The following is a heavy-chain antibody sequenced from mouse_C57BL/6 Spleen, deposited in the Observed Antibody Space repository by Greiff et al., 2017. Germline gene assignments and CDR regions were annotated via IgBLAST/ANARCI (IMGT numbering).Heavy chain of an antibody. Sequence: VQLQQSGAELVRPGASVTLSCKASGYTFTDYEMHWVKQTPVHGLEWIGAIDPETGGTAYNQKFKGKAILTADKSSSTAYMELRSLTSEDSAVYYCSRSYSNYERFAYWGQGTLVTVSA. CDR2: IDPETGGT. CDR1: GYTFTDYE. D-gene: IGHD2-5*01. J-gene: IGHJ3*01. CDR3: SRSYSNYERFAY. V-gene: IGHV1-15*01.